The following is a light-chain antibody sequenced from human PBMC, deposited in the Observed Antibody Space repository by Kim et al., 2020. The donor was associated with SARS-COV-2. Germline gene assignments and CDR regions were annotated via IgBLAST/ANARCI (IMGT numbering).Light chain of an antibody. Sequence: SYELTQPPSVSVAPGETASITCGGDNIESKSVHWYQQKPGKAPILVIYYDYDRPSGIPERFSGSNSMNTATLTISRVEAGDEADYYCQVWDSSSDHAVFGGGTQLTVL. V-gene: IGLV3-21*01. CDR1: NIESKS. CDR3: QVWDSSSDHAV. CDR2: YDY. J-gene: IGLJ2*01.